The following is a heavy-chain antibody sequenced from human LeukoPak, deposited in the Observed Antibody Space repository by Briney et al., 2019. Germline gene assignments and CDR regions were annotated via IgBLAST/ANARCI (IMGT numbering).Heavy chain of an antibody. D-gene: IGHD3-9*01. CDR1: GGSISTYY. V-gene: IGHV4-59*01. J-gene: IGHJ4*02. CDR3: AGDLYDILTGSPRYYFDY. Sequence: SETLSLTCTVSGGSISTYYWSWIRQSPGKGLEWIGYIYYSGSTNYNPSLKSRVTISVDTSKNQFSLKLSSVTAADTAVYYCAGDLYDILTGSPRYYFDYWGQGTLVTVSS. CDR2: IYYSGST.